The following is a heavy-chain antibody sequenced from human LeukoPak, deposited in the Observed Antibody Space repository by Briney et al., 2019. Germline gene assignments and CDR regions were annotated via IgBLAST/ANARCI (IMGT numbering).Heavy chain of an antibody. CDR1: GFTFSSYE. CDR2: IDGAGQNT. J-gene: IGHJ4*02. Sequence: GGSLRLSCVASGFTFSSYEMKWVRQVPGKGLEYVSAIDGAGQNTFYADSVRGRFTISRDNSENTVSLQMGSLTPEDMAVYYCARVNRGYDYWGQGALITVSS. CDR3: ARVNRGYDY. V-gene: IGHV3-64*02. D-gene: IGHD5-12*01.